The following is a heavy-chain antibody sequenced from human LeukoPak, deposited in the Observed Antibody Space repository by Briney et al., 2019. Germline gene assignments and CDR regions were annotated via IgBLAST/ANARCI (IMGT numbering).Heavy chain of an antibody. CDR3: ARRVRSGSYWYYFDY. V-gene: IGHV4-39*01. J-gene: IGHJ4*02. CDR2: IYYSGST. D-gene: IGHD1-26*01. Sequence: PSETLSLTCTVSGGSISSSSYYWGWIRQPPGKGLEWIGSIYYSGSTYYNPSLKSRVTISVDTSKNQFSLKLSSVTAADTAVYYCARRVRSGSYWYYFDYWGQGTLVTVSS. CDR1: GGSISSSSYY.